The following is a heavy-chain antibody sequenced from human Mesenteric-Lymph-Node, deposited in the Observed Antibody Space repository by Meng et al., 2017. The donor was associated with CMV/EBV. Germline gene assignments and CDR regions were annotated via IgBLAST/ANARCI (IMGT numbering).Heavy chain of an antibody. CDR2: INPSGGST. D-gene: IGHD3/OR15-3a*01. V-gene: IGHV1-46*01. CDR3: ARDFWTGFPTVADF. Sequence: ASVKVSCKASGYTFTSYYMHWVRQAPGQGLEWMGIINPSGGSTSYAQKFQGRVTMTRDTSTSTAYLDLSSLRSDDTAVYYCARDFWTGFPTVADFWGQGTLVTVSS. CDR1: GYTFTSYY. J-gene: IGHJ4*02.